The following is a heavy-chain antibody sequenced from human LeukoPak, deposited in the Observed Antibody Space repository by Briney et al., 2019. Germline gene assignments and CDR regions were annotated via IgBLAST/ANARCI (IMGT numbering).Heavy chain of an antibody. CDR3: ARGGSVYSSSANYAFDI. CDR1: GYTFTSYY. V-gene: IGHV1-46*01. CDR2: INPSGGST. Sequence: ASVKVSCKASGYTFTSYYMHWVRQAPGQGLEWMGIINPSGGSTSYAQKFQGRVTMTRDTSTSTVYMELSSLRSEDTAVYYCARGGSVYSSSANYAFDIWGQGTMVTVSS. D-gene: IGHD6-6*01. J-gene: IGHJ3*02.